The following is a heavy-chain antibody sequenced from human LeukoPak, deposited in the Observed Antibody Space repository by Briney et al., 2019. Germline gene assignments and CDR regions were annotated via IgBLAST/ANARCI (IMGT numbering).Heavy chain of an antibody. D-gene: IGHD3-22*01. CDR1: GFTFSDYY. V-gene: IGHV3-11*04. Sequence: GGSLRLSCAASGFTFSDYYMSWIRQAPGKGLEWVSYISSSGSTIYYADSVKGRFTISRDNAKNSLYLQMNSLRAEDTAVYYCAGDYRITYYYDSSGSHPDYWGQGTLVTVSS. J-gene: IGHJ4*02. CDR2: ISSSGSTI. CDR3: AGDYRITYYYDSSGSHPDY.